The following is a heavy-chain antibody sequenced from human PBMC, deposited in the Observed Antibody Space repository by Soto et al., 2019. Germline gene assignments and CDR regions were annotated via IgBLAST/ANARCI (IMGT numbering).Heavy chain of an antibody. D-gene: IGHD1-1*01. J-gene: IGHJ5*02. CDR3: AKVATGSYNWFDP. Sequence: GGSLRLSCAASGFTFNNYRMHWVRQAPGKGLVWVSRINTDGSRTSYADSVKGRFTISRDNARNTLYLQMDSLRDEDTAVYYCAKVATGSYNWFDPWGQGTLVTVSS. CDR2: INTDGSRT. V-gene: IGHV3-74*01. CDR1: GFTFNNYR.